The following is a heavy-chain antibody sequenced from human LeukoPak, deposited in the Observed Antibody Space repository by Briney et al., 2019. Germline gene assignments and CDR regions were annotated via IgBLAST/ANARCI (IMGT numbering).Heavy chain of an antibody. D-gene: IGHD2-15*01. Sequence: GASVKVSCKASGYTFTGYYMHWVRQAPGQGLEWMGWISAYNGNTNYAQKLQGRVTMTTDTSTSTAYMELRSLRSDDTAVYYCAREGKYGYCSGGSCYSGSYYYMDVWGKGTTVTVSS. CDR1: GYTFTGYY. CDR2: ISAYNGNT. J-gene: IGHJ6*03. CDR3: AREGKYGYCSGGSCYSGSYYYMDV. V-gene: IGHV1-18*04.